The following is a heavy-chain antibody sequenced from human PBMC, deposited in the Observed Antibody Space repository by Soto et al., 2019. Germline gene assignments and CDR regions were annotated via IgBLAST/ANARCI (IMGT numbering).Heavy chain of an antibody. V-gene: IGHV3-53*01. CDR3: ARCGQVHAGMEV. Sequence: GGSLRLSCAASGFTVISTYMSWVRQAPGKGLEWVSFIYSGGSTYYADSVKGRFTISRDNSKNTLYLQMNSLRVEDTAVYYCARCGQVHAGMEVWAQGTTVTVSS. J-gene: IGHJ6*01. CDR1: GFTVISTY. D-gene: IGHD2-15*01. CDR2: IYSGGST.